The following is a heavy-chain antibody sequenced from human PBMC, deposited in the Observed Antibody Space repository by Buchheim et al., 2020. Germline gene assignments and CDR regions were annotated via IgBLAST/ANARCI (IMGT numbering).Heavy chain of an antibody. CDR2: LWYDGSNK. V-gene: IGHV3-33*01. CDR3: VRDIEVAARQQFDY. J-gene: IGHJ4*02. CDR1: GFTFSNYG. D-gene: IGHD6-6*01. Sequence: QVQLVESGGGVVQPGRSLRLSCAASGFTFSNYGMHWVRQPPGKGLEWVAVLWYDGSNKYYADSVKGRFTISRDNSKTRTYLQMNSLRAEDTAVYYCVRDIEVAARQQFDYWGQGTL.